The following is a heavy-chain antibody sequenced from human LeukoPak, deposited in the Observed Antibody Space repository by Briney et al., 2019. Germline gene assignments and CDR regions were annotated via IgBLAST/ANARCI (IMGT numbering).Heavy chain of an antibody. J-gene: IGHJ4*02. D-gene: IGHD2-2*01. V-gene: IGHV1-2*02. Sequence: GASVKVSCKASGYTFTGYYMHWVRQAPGQGLEWMGWINPNSGGTNYAQKFQGRVTMTRDTSISTAYMELSRLRSDDTAVYYCARDLGRGMGYCSSTSCPDFDYWGQGTLVTVSS. CDR1: GYTFTGYY. CDR2: INPNSGGT. CDR3: ARDLGRGMGYCSSTSCPDFDY.